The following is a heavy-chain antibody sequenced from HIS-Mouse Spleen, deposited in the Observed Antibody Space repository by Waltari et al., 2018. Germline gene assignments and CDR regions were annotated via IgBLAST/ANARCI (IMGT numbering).Heavy chain of an antibody. D-gene: IGHD6-6*01. Sequence: EVQLVESGGGLVQPGRSLRLSCSASGFTFAGYAMHWVRQAPGKGLEWVSGISWNSGSIGYADSVKGRFTISRDNAKNSLYLQMNSLRAEDTALYYCVKDMRYSSSYFDYWGQGTLVTVSS. V-gene: IGHV3-9*01. CDR3: VKDMRYSSSYFDY. J-gene: IGHJ4*02. CDR2: ISWNSGSI. CDR1: GFTFAGYA.